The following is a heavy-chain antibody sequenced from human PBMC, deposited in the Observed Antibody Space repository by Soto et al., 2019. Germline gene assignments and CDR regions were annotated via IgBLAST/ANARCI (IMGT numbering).Heavy chain of an antibody. V-gene: IGHV1-18*01. CDR3: ARERHGYSSGWYSWDFDY. D-gene: IGHD6-19*01. CDR2: ISVDNGNT. J-gene: IGHJ4*02. CDR1: GCTFTNFA. Sequence: ASVKVSCKASGCTFTNFAIHCVRQAPGQTLEWMGWISVDNGNTNYAQKLQGRVTMTTDTSTGTAYMELRSLRSDDTAVYYCARERHGYSSGWYSWDFDYWGQGTLVTVPQ.